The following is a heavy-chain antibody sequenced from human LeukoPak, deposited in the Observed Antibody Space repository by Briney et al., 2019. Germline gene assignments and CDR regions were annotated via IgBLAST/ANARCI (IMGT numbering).Heavy chain of an antibody. Sequence: ASVKVSCKASGGTFSSYAISWVRQAPGQGLEWMGGIIPIFGTANYAQKFQGRVTITADESTSTAYMELSSLRSEDTAVYYCARERGDYYYYYMDVWGKGTTVTVSS. CDR3: ARERGDYYYYYMDV. CDR2: IIPIFGTA. CDR1: GGTFSSYA. V-gene: IGHV1-69*01. J-gene: IGHJ6*03.